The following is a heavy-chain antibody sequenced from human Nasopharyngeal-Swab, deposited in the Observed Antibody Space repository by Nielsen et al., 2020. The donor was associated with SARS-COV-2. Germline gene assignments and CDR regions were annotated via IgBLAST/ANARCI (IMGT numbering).Heavy chain of an antibody. V-gene: IGHV3-21*04. CDR2: ISSTTPYI. J-gene: IGHJ6*02. Sequence: GGSLRLSCVASGFTFSGYTMNWVRQAPGKGLEWISSISSTTPYIYYADSVKGRFTISRDNSKNTVNLQMNSLRAEDTAIYYCAKDRDSGDDSDDYYHYYGMDVWGQGTTVTVFS. D-gene: IGHD5-12*01. CDR1: GFTFSGYT. CDR3: AKDRDSGDDSDDYYHYYGMDV.